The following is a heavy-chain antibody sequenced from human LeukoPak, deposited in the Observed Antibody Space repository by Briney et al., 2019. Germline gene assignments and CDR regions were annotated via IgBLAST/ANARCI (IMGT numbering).Heavy chain of an antibody. CDR3: ARSNPHYSDSSGYLNY. V-gene: IGHV3-74*01. J-gene: IGHJ4*02. CDR2: INSDGSST. D-gene: IGHD3-22*01. CDR1: GFTFSSYW. Sequence: PGGSLRLSCAASGFTFSSYWMHWVRQAPGKGLVWVSRINSDGSSTSYADSEKGRFTISRDNAKITLYLQMNSLRAEDTAVYYCARSNPHYSDSSGYLNYWGQGTLVTVSS.